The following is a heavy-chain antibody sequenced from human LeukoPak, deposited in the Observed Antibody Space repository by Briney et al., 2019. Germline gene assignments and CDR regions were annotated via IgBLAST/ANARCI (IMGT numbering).Heavy chain of an antibody. J-gene: IGHJ4*01. CDR1: GFTFRSFV. Sequence: PGGSLRLSCAASGFTFRSFVMHWVRQAPGKGLEWVAAISYEDGSNKYYADSVKRRFTISRDNSKYTVYLEMNSLRVEDTAMYYCWKEGPEEYYVSGSYFDYWGQETWSPSPQ. D-gene: IGHD3-10*01. CDR3: WKEGPEEYYVSGSYFDY. CDR2: ISYEDGSNK. V-gene: IGHV3-30*04.